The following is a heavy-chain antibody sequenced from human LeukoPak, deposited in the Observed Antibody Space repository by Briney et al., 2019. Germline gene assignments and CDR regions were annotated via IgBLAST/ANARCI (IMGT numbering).Heavy chain of an antibody. CDR3: ARGDYYGSGSYSSHYFDY. J-gene: IGHJ4*02. D-gene: IGHD3-10*01. CDR1: GYTFTGYY. CDR2: INPNSGGT. V-gene: IGHV1-2*02. Sequence: ASVKVSCKASGYTFTGYYMHWVRQAPGQGLEWMGWINPNSGGTNYAQKFQGRVTMTRDTSTSTAYMELSRLRSDDTAVYYCARGDYYGSGSYSSHYFDYWGQGTLVTVSS.